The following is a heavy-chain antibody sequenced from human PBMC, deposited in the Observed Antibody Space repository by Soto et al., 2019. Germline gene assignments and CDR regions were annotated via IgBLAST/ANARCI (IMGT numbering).Heavy chain of an antibody. Sequence: PGGSLRLSCAASGFTFSSYGMHWVRQAPGKGLEWVAVISYDGSNKYYADYVKGRFNISRDNSKNTLYLQVNSLRAEDTAVYYCAKEVSVEMAPQKPLYYGMDVWGQGTTVTVSS. D-gene: IGHD1-20*01. J-gene: IGHJ6*02. CDR3: AKEVSVEMAPQKPLYYGMDV. V-gene: IGHV3-30*18. CDR2: ISYDGSNK. CDR1: GFTFSSYG.